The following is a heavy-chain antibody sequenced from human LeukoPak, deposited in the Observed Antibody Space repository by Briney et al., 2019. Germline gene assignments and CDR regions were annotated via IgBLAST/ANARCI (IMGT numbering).Heavy chain of an antibody. D-gene: IGHD2-15*01. V-gene: IGHV4-39*01. J-gene: IGHJ4*02. Sequence: SETLSLTCTVSGGSISSSSYYWGWIRQPPGKGLEWIGSIYYSGSTYYNPSLKRRVTISVDTSKNQFSLKLSSVTAAETAVYYCARQGDKFDYWGPGNLVTVSS. CDR3: ARQGDKFDY. CDR2: IYYSGST. CDR1: GGSISSSSYY.